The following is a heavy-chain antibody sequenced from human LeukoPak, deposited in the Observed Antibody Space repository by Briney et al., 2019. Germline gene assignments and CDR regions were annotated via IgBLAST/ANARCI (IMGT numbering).Heavy chain of an antibody. J-gene: IGHJ6*02. CDR2: INPDGSEK. V-gene: IGHV3-7*05. Sequence: GGSLRLSCAASGFTLSSHWMTWLRQAPGKGLQWVAHINPDGSEKDCVDSVKGRFTISRDNAKNSVFLQMSTLRAEDTAVYYCARGHYGLDVWGQGITAIVSS. CDR3: ARGHYGLDV. CDR1: GFTLSSHW.